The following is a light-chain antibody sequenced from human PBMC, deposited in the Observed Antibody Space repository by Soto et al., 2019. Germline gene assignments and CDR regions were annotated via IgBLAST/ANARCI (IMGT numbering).Light chain of an antibody. V-gene: IGKV3-11*01. Sequence: EIVLTQSPARLSLPPGERATLSCRASQSVNSNLAWYQHKPGQAPRLLIYDASNRATGIPARFSGNGSGTDFTLTVSSVEPEDFAVYYCQHGSDWPPFTFGQGTRLEIK. CDR2: DAS. J-gene: IGKJ5*01. CDR3: QHGSDWPPFT. CDR1: QSVNSN.